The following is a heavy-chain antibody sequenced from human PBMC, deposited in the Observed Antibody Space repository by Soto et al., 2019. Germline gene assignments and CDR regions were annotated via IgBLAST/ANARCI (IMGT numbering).Heavy chain of an antibody. Sequence: PSETQSLTCSVSGGSISSVGHYWTWIRQQPGKGLEWIGYIYHSGSTYYNPSIKSRFTISVDTSKNQFSLKLSSVTAADKAVYYCERGEYYGSGNYFDYWGQGTLVTVSS. V-gene: IGHV4-30-2*01. J-gene: IGHJ4*02. CDR1: GGSISSVGHY. CDR3: ERGEYYGSGNYFDY. D-gene: IGHD3-10*01. CDR2: IYHSGST.